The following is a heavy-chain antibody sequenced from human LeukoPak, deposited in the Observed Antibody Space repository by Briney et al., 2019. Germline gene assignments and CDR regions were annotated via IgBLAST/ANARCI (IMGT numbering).Heavy chain of an antibody. V-gene: IGHV1-8*01. D-gene: IGHD6-19*01. Sequence: ASLKVSCKASGYTFTSYDINWVRQATGQGLEWMGWMNPNSGNTGYAQKFQGRVTMTRNTSISTAYMELSSLRSEDTAVYYCARGYGYSSPHWGTPIDYWGQGTLVTVSS. J-gene: IGHJ4*02. CDR3: ARGYGYSSPHWGTPIDY. CDR2: MNPNSGNT. CDR1: GYTFTSYD.